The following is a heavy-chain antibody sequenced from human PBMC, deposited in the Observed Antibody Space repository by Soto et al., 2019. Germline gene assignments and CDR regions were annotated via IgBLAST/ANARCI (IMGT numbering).Heavy chain of an antibody. CDR2: IWYDGSNK. J-gene: IGHJ4*02. CDR1: GFTFSSYG. CDR3: ARDSEGCSSTSCYAGYDFDY. D-gene: IGHD2-2*01. Sequence: PGGSLRLSCAASGFTFSSYGMHWVRQAPGKGLEWVAVIWYDGSNKYYADSVKGRFTISRDNSKNTLYLQMNSLRAEDTAVYYCARDSEGCSSTSCYAGYDFDYWGQGTLVTVSS. V-gene: IGHV3-33*01.